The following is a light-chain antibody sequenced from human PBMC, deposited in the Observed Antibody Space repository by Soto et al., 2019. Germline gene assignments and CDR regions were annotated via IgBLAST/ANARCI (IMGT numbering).Light chain of an antibody. Sequence: QSVLTQPASVSGSPGQAITISCTGTSSDVGSYNIVSGYQQHPGKAPKLIIYEGSKRPSGISNRFSCSKSGNTASLTISGLEAEDDAEYFCCSYAPRTTLVVFCGGTELTVL. J-gene: IGLJ2*01. CDR1: SSDVGSYNI. V-gene: IGLV2-23*03. CDR2: EGS. CDR3: CSYAPRTTLVV.